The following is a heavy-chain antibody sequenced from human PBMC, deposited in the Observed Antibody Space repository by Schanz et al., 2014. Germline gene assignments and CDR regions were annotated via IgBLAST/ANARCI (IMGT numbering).Heavy chain of an antibody. V-gene: IGHV3-33*08. J-gene: IGHJ5*02. CDR2: IWYDGNNK. D-gene: IGHD1-26*01. CDR1: GFTFSGYG. Sequence: QVQLVESGGGVVQPGRSLRLSCAASGFTFSGYGMHWVRQAPGKGLEWVAVIWYDGNNKFYADSVKGRFIISRDNSKNTLYLQMNSLRTEDTAVYFCARDPSGSYGWFDPWGQGTLVTVSS. CDR3: ARDPSGSYGWFDP.